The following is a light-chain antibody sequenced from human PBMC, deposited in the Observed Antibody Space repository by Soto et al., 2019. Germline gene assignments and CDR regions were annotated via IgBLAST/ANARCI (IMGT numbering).Light chain of an antibody. V-gene: IGKV3-11*01. Sequence: EIVLTQSPATLSLSPGERATLSCRASQSIGTYLAWYQQKPGQAPRLLIYDASNRATGIPARFTGGGSGTDFTLTSTSLEPEDFAVYYCQQRNPLTFGGGTKVEIK. CDR1: QSIGTY. J-gene: IGKJ4*01. CDR2: DAS. CDR3: QQRNPLT.